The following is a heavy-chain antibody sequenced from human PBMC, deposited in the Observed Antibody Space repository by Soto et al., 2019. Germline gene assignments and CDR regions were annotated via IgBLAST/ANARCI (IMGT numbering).Heavy chain of an antibody. Sequence: QVHLVESGGGLVKPGGSLRLSCAASGFTFSDLYMSWIRQAPEKGLEWIAYISASGSYTNYADFLKGRFTISRDNGNNSLYLQMNSLRDEDTAIYYCARDKGYAVAADSWGQGTLVTVSS. D-gene: IGHD2-15*01. CDR2: ISASGSYT. J-gene: IGHJ4*02. CDR3: ARDKGYAVAADS. V-gene: IGHV3-11*05. CDR1: GFTFSDLY.